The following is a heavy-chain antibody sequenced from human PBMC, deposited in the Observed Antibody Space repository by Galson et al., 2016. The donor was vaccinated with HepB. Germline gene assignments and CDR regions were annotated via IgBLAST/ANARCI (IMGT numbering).Heavy chain of an antibody. Sequence: SLRLSCAASGFTFGNHWMSWVRRAPGKGLEWVANIKQDGGEKQYGHSVRGRFIISRHNSKNTLYLQMNSLRPEDTAVYFCAAGGRGIRGDFDSWGQGTLVTVSS. CDR1: GFTFGNHW. D-gene: IGHD3-10*01. CDR2: IKQDGGEK. CDR3: AAGGRGIRGDFDS. V-gene: IGHV3-7*03. J-gene: IGHJ4*02.